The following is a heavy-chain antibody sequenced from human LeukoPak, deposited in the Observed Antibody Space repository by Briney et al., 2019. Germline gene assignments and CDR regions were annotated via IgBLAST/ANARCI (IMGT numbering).Heavy chain of an antibody. D-gene: IGHD5-24*01. Sequence: PGGSLRLPCATSGFTFTTYWMSWVRQAPGKGLEWVSSISSSSSYIYYADSVKGRFTISRDNSKNTLYLQKNSLRAEDTAVYYCAREMATINDYWGQGTLVTVSS. J-gene: IGHJ4*02. CDR3: AREMATINDY. CDR2: ISSSSSYI. CDR1: GFTFTTYW. V-gene: IGHV3-21*01.